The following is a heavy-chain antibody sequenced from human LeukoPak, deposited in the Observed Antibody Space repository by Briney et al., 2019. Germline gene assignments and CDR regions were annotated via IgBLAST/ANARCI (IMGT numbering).Heavy chain of an antibody. J-gene: IGHJ4*02. CDR3: ATDRGWRTSGYYLYYFEY. CDR1: GFTFSGYT. CDR2: IKHDGSEK. Sequence: PGGSLRLSCAASGFTFSGYTINWVRQAPGKGLEWVASIKHDGSEKYYVDSVRGRFTISRDNTMNSLYLQMSSLRAEDTAVYYCATDRGWRTSGYYLYYFEYWGQGTLVTFSS. D-gene: IGHD3-3*01. V-gene: IGHV3-7*01.